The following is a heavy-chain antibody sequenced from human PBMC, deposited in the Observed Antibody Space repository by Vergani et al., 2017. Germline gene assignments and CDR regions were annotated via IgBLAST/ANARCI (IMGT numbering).Heavy chain of an antibody. J-gene: IGHJ6*03. CDR2: INHSGST. D-gene: IGHD2-2*01. CDR3: ARYRRNRSSTGGYYYYYYMDV. CDR1: GGSFSGYY. V-gene: IGHV4-34*01. Sequence: QVQLQQWGAGLLKPSETLSLTCAVYGGSFSGYYWSWIRQPPGKGLEWIGEINHSGSTNYNPPLKSRVTISVDTSKNQFSLKLSSVTAADTAVYYCARYRRNRSSTGGYYYYYYMDVWGKGTTVTVSS.